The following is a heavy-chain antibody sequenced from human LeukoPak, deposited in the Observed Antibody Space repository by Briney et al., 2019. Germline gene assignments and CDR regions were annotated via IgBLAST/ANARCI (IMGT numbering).Heavy chain of an antibody. J-gene: IGHJ5*01. Sequence: ASVKVSCKVSGYTLTELSMHWVRQAPGQGLEWMGGTIPIFGTANYAQKFQGRVTITADKSTSTAYMELSSLRSEDTAVYYCAKDRHAPGRYCSSTSCFPFDSWGQGTLVTVSS. V-gene: IGHV1-69*06. D-gene: IGHD2-2*01. CDR3: AKDRHAPGRYCSSTSCFPFDS. CDR2: TIPIFGTA. CDR1: GYTLTELS.